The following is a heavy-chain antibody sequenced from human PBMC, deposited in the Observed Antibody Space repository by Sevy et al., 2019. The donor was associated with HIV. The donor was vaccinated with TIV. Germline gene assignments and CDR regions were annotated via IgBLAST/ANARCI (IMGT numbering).Heavy chain of an antibody. V-gene: IGHV3-43D*04. J-gene: IGHJ4*02. Sequence: GGSLRLSCAASGFTFDDYAMHWVRQAPGKGLEWVSRIDWDGGSTYYADSVKGRFTISRDNSKNSLSLQMNSLRAEDTAFYYCAKGSGGSGSYYDSWGQGTLVTVSS. CDR1: GFTFDDYA. D-gene: IGHD3-10*01. CDR2: IDWDGGST. CDR3: AKGSGGSGSYYDS.